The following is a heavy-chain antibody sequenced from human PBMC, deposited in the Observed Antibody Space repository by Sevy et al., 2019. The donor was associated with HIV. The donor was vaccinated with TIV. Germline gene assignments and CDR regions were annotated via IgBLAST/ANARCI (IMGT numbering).Heavy chain of an antibody. CDR3: VRVLVPGAASYGMDV. Sequence: SETLSLTCTVSGASISGSSDYWAWVRQPPGKGLEWIASIFYSGSSYNSPSLRSRVAISVDTSKNQFSLRLSSVVAADTAVYFCVRVLVPGAASYGMDVWGQGTTVTVSS. D-gene: IGHD2-15*01. J-gene: IGHJ6*02. CDR1: GASISGSSDY. CDR2: IFYSGSS. V-gene: IGHV4-39*01.